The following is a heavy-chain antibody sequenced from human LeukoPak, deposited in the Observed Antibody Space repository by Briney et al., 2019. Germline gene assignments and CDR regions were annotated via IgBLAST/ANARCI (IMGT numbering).Heavy chain of an antibody. D-gene: IGHD3-3*01. J-gene: IGHJ6*02. CDR3: AKDTRNYDFWSGYPYYYYGMDV. V-gene: IGHV3-7*03. CDR1: GFTLSSNW. CDR2: IKEDGSGK. Sequence: PGGSLRLSCAASGFTLSSNWMSWVRQAPGKGLEWVANIKEDGSGKNYVDSVKGRFTISRDNAKNSLYLQMNSLRAEDTALYYCAKDTRNYDFWSGYPYYYYGMDVWGQGTTVTVSS.